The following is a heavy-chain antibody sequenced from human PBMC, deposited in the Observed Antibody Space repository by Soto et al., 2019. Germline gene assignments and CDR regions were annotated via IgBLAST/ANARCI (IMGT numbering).Heavy chain of an antibody. D-gene: IGHD3-10*01. CDR3: AHSQLLWFGELPYNWFDP. CDR2: IYWNDDK. CDR1: GFSLSTSGVG. J-gene: IGHJ5*02. Sequence: QITLKESGPTLVKPTQTLTLTCTFSGFSLSTSGVGVGWIRQPPGQALEWLALIYWNDDKRYSPSLKSRLNITKDTSKNQVVLTMTNMDPVDTATYYCAHSQLLWFGELPYNWFDPWGQGTLVTVSS. V-gene: IGHV2-5*01.